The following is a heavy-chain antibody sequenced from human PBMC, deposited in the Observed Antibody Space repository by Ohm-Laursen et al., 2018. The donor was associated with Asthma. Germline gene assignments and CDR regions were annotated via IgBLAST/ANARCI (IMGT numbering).Heavy chain of an antibody. CDR2: INHSGST. D-gene: IGHD4-17*01. Sequence: SDTLSLTCAVYGGSFSGYYWSWIRQPPGKGLEWIGEINHSGSTNYNPSLKSRVTISVDTSKNQFSLKLSSGTAADTAVYYCASYGDYDAFDIWGQGTMVTVSS. J-gene: IGHJ3*02. V-gene: IGHV4-34*01. CDR3: ASYGDYDAFDI. CDR1: GGSFSGYY.